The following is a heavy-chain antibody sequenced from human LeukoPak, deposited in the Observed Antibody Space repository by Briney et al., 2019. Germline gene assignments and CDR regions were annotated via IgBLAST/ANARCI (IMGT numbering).Heavy chain of an antibody. CDR3: ARDLPQRGVDSDAFDI. V-gene: IGHV3-66*01. Sequence: GGSLRLSCAASGFTVSSNYMSWVRQAPGKGLEWVSVIYSGGSTYYADSVKGRFTISRDNSKNTLYLQMNSLRAEDTAVYYCARDLPQRGVDSDAFDIWGQGTMVTVSS. D-gene: IGHD3-10*01. CDR1: GFTVSSNY. CDR2: IYSGGST. J-gene: IGHJ3*02.